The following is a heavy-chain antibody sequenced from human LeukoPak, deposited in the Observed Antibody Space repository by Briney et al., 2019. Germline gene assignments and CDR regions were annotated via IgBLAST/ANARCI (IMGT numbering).Heavy chain of an antibody. Sequence: QPGGSLRLSCAASGFTFSHYWMSGVRQPLGKGLEWVANIKQDESDKYYVDSVEGRFTISRDNARNSVYLQMSSLRAEDTAVYYCAKGVTTVRIYYHGMDVWGQGTTVTVSS. CDR2: IKQDESDK. CDR1: GFTFSHYW. J-gene: IGHJ6*02. CDR3: AKGVTTVRIYYHGMDV. D-gene: IGHD4-17*01. V-gene: IGHV3-7*05.